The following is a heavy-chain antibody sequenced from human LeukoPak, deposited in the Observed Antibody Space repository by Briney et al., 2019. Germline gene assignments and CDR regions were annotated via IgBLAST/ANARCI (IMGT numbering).Heavy chain of an antibody. V-gene: IGHV1-18*01. CDR3: ARDTYAAMVRGVISAFDI. J-gene: IGHJ3*02. CDR1: GYTFTSYG. Sequence: ASVKVSCKASGYTFTSYGISWVRQAPGQGLEWMGWISAYNGNTNYAQKLQGRVTMTTDTSTSTAYMELRSLRSDDTAVYYCARDTYAAMVRGVISAFDIWGQGTMVTVSS. D-gene: IGHD3-10*01. CDR2: ISAYNGNT.